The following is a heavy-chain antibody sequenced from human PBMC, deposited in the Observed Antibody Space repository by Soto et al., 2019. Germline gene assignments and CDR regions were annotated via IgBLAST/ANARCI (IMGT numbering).Heavy chain of an antibody. D-gene: IGHD5-12*01. J-gene: IGHJ4*02. V-gene: IGHV3-11*01. CDR3: AGAPKPRDGYNFDV. Sequence: VQLVESGGGLVEPGGSLRLSCAASGFIFTDYSMTWIRQAPGKGLEWVSYISNGDETTHYADSVKGRFIVPRDNAKKFLFPQITGVRVDNWGVFYWAGAPKPRDGYNFDVWGRGALCTVSS. CDR1: GFIFTDYS. CDR2: ISNGDETT.